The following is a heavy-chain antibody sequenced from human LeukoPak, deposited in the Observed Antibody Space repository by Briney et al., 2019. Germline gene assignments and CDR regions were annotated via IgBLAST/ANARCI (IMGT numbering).Heavy chain of an antibody. D-gene: IGHD3-9*01. Sequence: RGSPRLSRATSGFSFTDYPMKRGPQAPGKGVERISNICITVAGAKYAYYADSVKGRVTISRDDGKNTLYLHMNSLRDDDTAVYYCATDQRYAFDYWGQGILVTVSS. CDR1: GFSFTDYP. J-gene: IGHJ4*02. V-gene: IGHV3-48*02. CDR2: ICITVAGAKYA. CDR3: ATDQRYAFDY.